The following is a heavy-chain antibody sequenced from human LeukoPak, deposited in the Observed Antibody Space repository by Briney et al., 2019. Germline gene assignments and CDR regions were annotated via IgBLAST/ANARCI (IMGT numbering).Heavy chain of an antibody. Sequence: PGGSLRLSCAASGFSVSTEYMSWVRQAPGKGLEWVSVIYGADGTYYADSVKGRFTISRDNSKNTLYLQMNSLRPEDTAVYYCARDGLLGATNPFDYWGQGTLVTVSS. CDR1: GFSVSTEY. V-gene: IGHV3-66*01. D-gene: IGHD1-26*01. J-gene: IGHJ4*02. CDR2: IYGADGT. CDR3: ARDGLLGATNPFDY.